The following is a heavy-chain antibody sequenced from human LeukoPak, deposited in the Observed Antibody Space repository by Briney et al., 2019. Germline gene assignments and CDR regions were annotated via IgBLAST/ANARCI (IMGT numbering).Heavy chain of an antibody. V-gene: IGHV4-59*08. CDR3: ARHPFSAPFDY. CDR2: AYHTGHT. D-gene: IGHD6-19*01. J-gene: IGHJ4*02. CDR1: GGSMINYY. Sequence: PSETLSLTCTVSGGSMINYYWSWIRLTPGKGLEWIAYAYHTGHTHCNPSLKSRATISLDTSKNQVSLKVNSVTAADTAVYYCARHPFSAPFDYWGQGTLVTVSS.